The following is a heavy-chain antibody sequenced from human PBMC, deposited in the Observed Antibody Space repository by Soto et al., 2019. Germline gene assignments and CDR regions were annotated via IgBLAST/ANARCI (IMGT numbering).Heavy chain of an antibody. Sequence: QVQLVESGGGVVQPGRSLRLSCAASGFTFSSYGMHWVRQAPGKGLEWVAVISYDGSNKYYADSVKGRFTISRDNSKNTLXLXXNSLRAEDTAVYYCAKDGGFGEHDIGYYYYYYGMDVWGQGTTVTVSS. CDR1: GFTFSSYG. V-gene: IGHV3-30*18. D-gene: IGHD3-10*01. CDR3: AKDGGFGEHDIGYYYYYYGMDV. J-gene: IGHJ6*02. CDR2: ISYDGSNK.